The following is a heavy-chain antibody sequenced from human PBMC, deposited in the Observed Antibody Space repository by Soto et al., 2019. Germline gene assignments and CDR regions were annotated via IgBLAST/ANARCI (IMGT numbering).Heavy chain of an antibody. CDR3: ATVATNSYNWLDP. CDR1: GFTFNTYW. J-gene: IGHJ5*02. CDR2: INSDGTKT. V-gene: IGHV3-74*01. Sequence: EVQLVESGGTLVQPGGSLRLSCAASGFTFNTYWMHWVRQAPGKGLVWVSRINSDGTKTTYADSVKGRFTISGDNAKNTVYLQMNSLRAEDTAMYYCATVATNSYNWLDPWGQGTLVTVSS. D-gene: IGHD5-12*01.